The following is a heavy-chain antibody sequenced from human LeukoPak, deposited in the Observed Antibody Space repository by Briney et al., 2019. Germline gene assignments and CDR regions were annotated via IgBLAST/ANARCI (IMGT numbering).Heavy chain of an antibody. J-gene: IGHJ5*02. D-gene: IGHD6-19*01. CDR1: GFTFSSHW. Sequence: GGSLRLSCAASGFTFSSHWMSWVRQAPGKGLEWVANIRKDGSEKYYVDAVKGRFTISRDNAKNSLYLQMNSLRAEDTAVYYCARDPSSGWYLKGWFDPWGQGTLVTVSS. CDR2: IRKDGSEK. V-gene: IGHV3-7*01. CDR3: ARDPSSGWYLKGWFDP.